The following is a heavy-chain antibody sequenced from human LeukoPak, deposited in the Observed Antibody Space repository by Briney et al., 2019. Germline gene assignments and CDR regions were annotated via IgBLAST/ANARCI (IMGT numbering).Heavy chain of an antibody. CDR1: GGSISSTIYY. CDR2: INHSGST. CDR3: ARAPSHSSGWYVESWYFDL. D-gene: IGHD6-19*01. Sequence: PSETLSLTCTVSGGSISSTIYYWSWIRQPPGKGLEWIGEINHSGSTNYNPSLKSRVTISVDTSKNQFSLKLSSVTAADTAVYYCARAPSHSSGWYVESWYFDLWGRGTLVTVSS. J-gene: IGHJ2*01. V-gene: IGHV4-39*07.